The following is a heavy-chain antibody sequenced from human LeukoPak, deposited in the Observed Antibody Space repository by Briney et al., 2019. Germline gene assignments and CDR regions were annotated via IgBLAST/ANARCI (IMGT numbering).Heavy chain of an antibody. J-gene: IGHJ4*02. Sequence: GASVKVSCKASGYTFTSYYMHWVRQAPGQGLEWMGIINPSGGSTSYAQKFQGRVTTTRDTSTSTVYMELSSLRSEDTAVYYCARGPLITIFGVVINDYWGQGTLVTVSS. D-gene: IGHD3-3*01. V-gene: IGHV1-46*01. CDR2: INPSGGST. CDR3: ARGPLITIFGVVINDY. CDR1: GYTFTSYY.